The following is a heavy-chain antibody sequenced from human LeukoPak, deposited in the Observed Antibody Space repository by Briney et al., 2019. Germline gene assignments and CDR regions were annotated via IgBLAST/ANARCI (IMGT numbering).Heavy chain of an antibody. CDR2: IHYSGNT. V-gene: IGHV4-30-4*01. CDR1: GGSSRSGDYF. CDR3: ARENNDYGGKKAFDY. D-gene: IGHD4-23*01. J-gene: IGHJ4*02. Sequence: SETLSLTCAVSGGSSRSGDYFWSWIRQSPGKGLEWIGHIHYSGNTYYNPSLKSRVSISVDTSKNQFSLKLSSVTAADTAVYYCARENNDYGGKKAFDYWGQGTLVTVSS.